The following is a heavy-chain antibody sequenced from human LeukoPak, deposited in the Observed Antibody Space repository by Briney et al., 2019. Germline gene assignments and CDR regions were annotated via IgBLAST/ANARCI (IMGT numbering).Heavy chain of an antibody. Sequence: GESLKISCKGSGYSFSTYWIAWVRQMPGKGLEWMGIIYPGDSHTRYSPSFQGQVTISADKSISTAYLQRSSLKASDTAMYYCARVHNWGGDFWGQGTLVTVSS. D-gene: IGHD7-27*01. J-gene: IGHJ4*02. V-gene: IGHV5-51*01. CDR3: ARVHNWGGDF. CDR2: IYPGDSHT. CDR1: GYSFSTYW.